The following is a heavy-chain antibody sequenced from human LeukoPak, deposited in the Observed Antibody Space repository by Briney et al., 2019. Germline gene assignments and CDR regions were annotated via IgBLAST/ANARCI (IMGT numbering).Heavy chain of an antibody. CDR3: TFGSYYYSAMDV. D-gene: IGHD3-16*01. J-gene: IGHJ6*02. CDR2: IRSKAYGGTK. V-gene: IGHV3-49*04. CDR1: GFTFGDYA. Sequence: GGSLRLSCTASGFTFGDYAMSWVRQAPGKGLEWVGFIRSKAYGGTKEYAASVKCRFTISRDDSKSITYLQMNSLKTEDAAIYYCTFGSYYYSAMDVWGQGTTVTVS.